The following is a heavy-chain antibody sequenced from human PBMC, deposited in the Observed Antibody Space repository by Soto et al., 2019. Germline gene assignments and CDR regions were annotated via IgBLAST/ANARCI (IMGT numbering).Heavy chain of an antibody. Sequence: QAQLVESGGGVVQPGTSLRLSCAASGFTFAHYAMHWVRHSPGKGLEWVAFMSHDENRKLYSDSVKGRFTISRDNSKSTLHLQMSRLRAEDTAVYYCAKDYDFWSASVNPYFDSWGLGTLVTVSS. J-gene: IGHJ4*02. V-gene: IGHV3-30*18. CDR3: AKDYDFWSASVNPYFDS. CDR1: GFTFAHYA. D-gene: IGHD3-3*01. CDR2: MSHDENRK.